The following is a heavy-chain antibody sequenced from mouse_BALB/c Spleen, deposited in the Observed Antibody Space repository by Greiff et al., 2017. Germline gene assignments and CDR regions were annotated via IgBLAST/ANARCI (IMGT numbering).Heavy chain of an antibody. V-gene: IGHV1-7*01. CDR3: ARSFMDY. J-gene: IGHJ2*01. CDR1: GYTFTSYW. Sequence: QVQLKQSGAELAKPGASVKMSCKASGYTFTSYWMHWVKQRPGQGLEWIGYINPSTGYTEYNQKFKDKATLTADKSSSTAYMQLSSLTSEDSAVYYCARSFMDYWGQGTTLTVSS. CDR2: INPSTGYT. D-gene: IGHD1-2*01.